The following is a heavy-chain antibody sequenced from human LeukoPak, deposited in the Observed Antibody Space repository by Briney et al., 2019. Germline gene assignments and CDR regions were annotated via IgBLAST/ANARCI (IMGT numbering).Heavy chain of an antibody. CDR2: ISGTSNTI. J-gene: IGHJ6*03. CDR1: GFTFSKFA. D-gene: IGHD1-26*01. V-gene: IGHV3-48*01. CDR3: ARATWDPNYYYYMDV. Sequence: GGSLRLSCAASGFTFSKFAMHWVRQAPGKGLEWVSYISGTSNTIYYAVSVKGRFTVSRDNAKNSLYLQMNSLRAEDTAVYYCARATWDPNYYYYMDVWGKGTTVTISS.